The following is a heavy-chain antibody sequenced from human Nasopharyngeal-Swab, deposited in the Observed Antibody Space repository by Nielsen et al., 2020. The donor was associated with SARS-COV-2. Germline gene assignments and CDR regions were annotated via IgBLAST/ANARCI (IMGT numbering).Heavy chain of an antibody. CDR1: GFTFNTYA. J-gene: IGHJ6*02. CDR3: AKDRDSGDDSYDYYHYYGMDV. Sequence: GESLKISCAASGFTFNTYAISWVRQAPGKGLDCVSVISGSDYSTKYADSVKGRFTISRDNSKNTVNLQMNSLRAEDTAIYYCAKDRDSGDDSYDYYHYYGMDVWGQGTTVTVSS. D-gene: IGHD5-12*01. V-gene: IGHV3-23*01. CDR2: ISGSDYST.